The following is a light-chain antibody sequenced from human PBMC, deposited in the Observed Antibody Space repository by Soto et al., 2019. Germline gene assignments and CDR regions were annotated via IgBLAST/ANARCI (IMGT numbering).Light chain of an antibody. V-gene: IGLV1-40*01. Sequence: QPVLTQPPSVSGAPGQRVTISCTGSSSNIGAGYDVHWYQQLPGTAPKLLIYSNNNRPSGVPDRFSGSKSGTSASLAITGLQAEDEADYYCQSFDSRLSGWVFGGGTKLTVL. CDR2: SNN. CDR3: QSFDSRLSGWV. CDR1: SSNIGAGYD. J-gene: IGLJ3*02.